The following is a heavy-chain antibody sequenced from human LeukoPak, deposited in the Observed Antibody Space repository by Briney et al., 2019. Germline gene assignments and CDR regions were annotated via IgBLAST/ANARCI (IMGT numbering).Heavy chain of an antibody. CDR1: GGSISSYY. D-gene: IGHD3-3*01. CDR3: AKTRYYDFWSGYYRDGAFDI. CDR2: IYYSGST. Sequence: SETLSLTCTVSGGSISSYYWSWIRQPPGKGLEWIGYIYYSGSTNYNPSLKSRVTISVDTSKNQFSLKLSSVTAADTAVYYCAKTRYYDFWSGYYRDGAFDIWGQGTMVTVSS. J-gene: IGHJ3*02. V-gene: IGHV4-59*08.